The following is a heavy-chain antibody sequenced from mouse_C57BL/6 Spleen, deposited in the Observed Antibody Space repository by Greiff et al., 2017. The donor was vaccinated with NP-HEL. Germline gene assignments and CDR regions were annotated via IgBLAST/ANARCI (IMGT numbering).Heavy chain of an antibody. Sequence: EVKVVESGGGLVKPGGSLKLSCAASGFTFSSYALSWVRQTPEKRLEWVATISDGGSYTYYPDNVKGRFTISRDNAKNNLYLQMSHLKSEDTAMYYCARVHERYAMDNWGQGTSGTVSS. J-gene: IGHJ4*01. CDR1: GFTFSSYA. D-gene: IGHD1-2*01. CDR3: ARVHERYAMDN. CDR2: ISDGGSYT. V-gene: IGHV5-4*03.